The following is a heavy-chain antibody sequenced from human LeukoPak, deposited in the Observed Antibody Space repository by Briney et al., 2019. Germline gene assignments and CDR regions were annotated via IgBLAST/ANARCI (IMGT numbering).Heavy chain of an antibody. V-gene: IGHV3-53*01. CDR1: GFTVSSNY. CDR2: IYSGGST. Sequence: PGGSLRLSCAASGFTVSSNYMSWVRQAPGKGLEWVSVIYSGGSTYYADSVKGRFTVSRDNSKNTLYLQMNSLRAEDTAVYYCVKGTLRVPAANDAFDIWGQGTMVTVSS. J-gene: IGHJ3*02. CDR3: VKGTLRVPAANDAFDI. D-gene: IGHD2-2*01.